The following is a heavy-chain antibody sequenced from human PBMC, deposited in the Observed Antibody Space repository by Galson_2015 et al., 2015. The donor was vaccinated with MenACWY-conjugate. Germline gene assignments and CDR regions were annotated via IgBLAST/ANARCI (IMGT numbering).Heavy chain of an antibody. Sequence: SVKVSCKASGYMFTSYGISWVRQAPGQGLEWIGRISGKNENTKEAQKFQDRIAVTTDASTPTAYMELTALKFDDTALYYCARDSQYGMDLWGQGTTVIVS. V-gene: IGHV1-18*01. CDR2: ISGKNENT. D-gene: IGHD2/OR15-2a*01. CDR1: GYMFTSYG. J-gene: IGHJ6*02. CDR3: ARDSQYGMDL.